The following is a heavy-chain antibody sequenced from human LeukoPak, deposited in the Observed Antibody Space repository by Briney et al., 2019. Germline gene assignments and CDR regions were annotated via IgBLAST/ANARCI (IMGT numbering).Heavy chain of an antibody. CDR3: ARQRGSYYDSSGSPRWFDP. D-gene: IGHD3-22*01. CDR1: GYSFTSYW. CDR2: SDSSDSYT. V-gene: IGHV5-10-1*01. Sequence: GESLRISCKGSGYSFTSYWISGVRQMPGKGLEWMGRSDSSDSYTNYSPSFQGHVTISADKSISTAYLQWSSLKASDTAMYYCARQRGSYYDSSGSPRWFDPWGQGTLVTVSS. J-gene: IGHJ5*02.